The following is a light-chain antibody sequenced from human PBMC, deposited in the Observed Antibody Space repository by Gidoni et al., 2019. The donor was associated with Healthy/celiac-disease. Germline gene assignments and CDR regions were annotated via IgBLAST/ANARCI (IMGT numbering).Light chain of an antibody. CDR3: QQYYSTPPLT. CDR1: QSVLYSSNNKNY. CDR2: WAS. Sequence: DIVMTQSPDSLAVSLGERATINCKSSQSVLYSSNNKNYLACDQQKPGQPPKLLIYWASTRESGVPDRFSGCGSGTDFTLTISSLQAEDVAVYYCQQYYSTPPLTFGGGTKVEIK. V-gene: IGKV4-1*01. J-gene: IGKJ4*01.